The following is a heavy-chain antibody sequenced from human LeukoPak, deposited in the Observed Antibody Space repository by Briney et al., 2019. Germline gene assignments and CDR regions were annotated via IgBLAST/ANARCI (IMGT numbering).Heavy chain of an antibody. D-gene: IGHD2-2*01. V-gene: IGHV1-18*01. CDR1: GYTFTSYG. CDR3: ARYCSSTSCYARGHNWFDP. Sequence: GASVKVSCKASGYTFTSYGISWVRQAPGQGLEWMGWINAYNGNTNYAQKLQGRVTMTTDTSTSTAYMELRSLRSDDTAVYYCARYCSSTSCYARGHNWFDPWGQGTLVTVSS. CDR2: INAYNGNT. J-gene: IGHJ5*02.